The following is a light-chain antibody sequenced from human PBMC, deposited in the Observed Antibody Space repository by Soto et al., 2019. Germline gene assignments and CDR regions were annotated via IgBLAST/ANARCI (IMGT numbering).Light chain of an antibody. CDR2: AAS. CDR3: LQDYDYPWT. CDR1: QGIRFD. Sequence: AIQMTQSPSSLSESVGDRVTITCRASQGIRFDLGWYQQKPGKPPKLLIYAASSLQVGVPSRFSGSGSGTDFTLTITSLQPEDFATYYCLQDYDYPWTFGQGTKVEIK. V-gene: IGKV1-6*01. J-gene: IGKJ1*01.